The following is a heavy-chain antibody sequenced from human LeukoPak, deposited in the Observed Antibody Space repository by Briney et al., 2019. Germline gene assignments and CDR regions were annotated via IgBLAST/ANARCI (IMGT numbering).Heavy chain of an antibody. J-gene: IGHJ3*02. Sequence: PGGSLRLSCAASGFTFSDYYMSWIRQAPGKGLEWVSYTSSSGSTIYYADSVKGRFTISRDNAKNSLYLQMNSLRAEDTAVYYCARVQNMITFGGVHDAFDIWGQGTMVTVSS. V-gene: IGHV3-11*04. CDR3: ARVQNMITFGGVHDAFDI. CDR2: TSSSGSTI. CDR1: GFTFSDYY. D-gene: IGHD3-16*01.